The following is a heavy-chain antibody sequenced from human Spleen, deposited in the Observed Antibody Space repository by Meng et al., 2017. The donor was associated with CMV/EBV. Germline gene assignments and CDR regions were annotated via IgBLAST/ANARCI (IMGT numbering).Heavy chain of an antibody. D-gene: IGHD3-3*01. CDR1: GYTFTGYY. CDR2: INPNSGAT. Sequence: ASGYTFTGYYIHWVRQAPGQGLEWMGWINPNSGATNYAQKFQGRVTMTRATSINTAYMELSRLRSDDTAVYYCARPGDYDFWSGSHDYWGQGTLVTSPQ. CDR3: ARPGDYDFWSGSHDY. V-gene: IGHV1-2*02. J-gene: IGHJ4*02.